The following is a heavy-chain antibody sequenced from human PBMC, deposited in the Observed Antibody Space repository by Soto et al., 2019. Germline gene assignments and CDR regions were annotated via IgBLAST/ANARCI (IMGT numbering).Heavy chain of an antibody. Sequence: GGSLRLSCAASGFTVSSNYMSWVRQAPGKGLEWVSVIYSGGSTYYTDSVKGRFTISRDNSKNTLYLQMNSLRAEDTAVYYCARIDYGDYLDYYYYGMDVWGQGTTVTVSS. CDR1: GFTVSSNY. CDR2: IYSGGST. V-gene: IGHV3-53*01. D-gene: IGHD4-17*01. CDR3: ARIDYGDYLDYYYYGMDV. J-gene: IGHJ6*02.